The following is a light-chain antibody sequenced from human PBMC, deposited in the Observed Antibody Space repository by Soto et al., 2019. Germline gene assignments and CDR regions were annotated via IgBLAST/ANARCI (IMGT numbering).Light chain of an antibody. J-gene: IGKJ3*01. CDR2: LGS. V-gene: IGKV2-28*01. CDR1: QSLLHSNGYNY. CDR3: MQALQTPPFT. Sequence: DIVMTQSPLSLPVTPGEPASISCRSSQSLLHSNGYNYWDWYLQKPGQSPQLLNYLGSNRASGVPDRFSGSGSGTDFTLKISRVEAEDVGVYYCMQALQTPPFTFGPGTKVDIK.